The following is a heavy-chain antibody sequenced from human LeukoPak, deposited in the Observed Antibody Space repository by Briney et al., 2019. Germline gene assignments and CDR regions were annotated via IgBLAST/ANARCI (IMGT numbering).Heavy chain of an antibody. CDR3: ARVIGWDEPFDI. CDR1: GFTFSSYG. J-gene: IGHJ3*02. V-gene: IGHV3-48*04. Sequence: GGTLRLSCAASGFTFSSYGMSWIRQAPGKGLEWVSYISSSGSTIYYADSVKGRFTISRDNAKNTLYLQMNSLRAEDTAVYYCARVIGWDEPFDIWGQGTMVTVSS. D-gene: IGHD1-26*01. CDR2: ISSSGSTI.